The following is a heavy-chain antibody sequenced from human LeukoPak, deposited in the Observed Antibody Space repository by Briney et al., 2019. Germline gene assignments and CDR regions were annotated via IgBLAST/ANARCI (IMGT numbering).Heavy chain of an antibody. CDR1: GFTFSSYA. D-gene: IGHD6-13*01. CDR2: ISYDGSNK. V-gene: IGHV3-30-3*01. CDR3: ARSIAAAGHDAFDI. Sequence: PGGSLRLSCAASGFTFSSYAVHWVRQAPGKGLEWVAVISYDGSNKYYADSVKGRFTISRDNSKNTLYLQMNSLRAEDTAVYYCARSIAAAGHDAFDIWGQGTMVTVSS. J-gene: IGHJ3*02.